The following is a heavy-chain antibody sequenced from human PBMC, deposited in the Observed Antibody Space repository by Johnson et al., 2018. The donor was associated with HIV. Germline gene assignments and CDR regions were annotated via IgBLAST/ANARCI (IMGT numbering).Heavy chain of an antibody. CDR2: IYSGGST. CDR3: ARAVRDYYDSSGYYYSVAFDI. V-gene: IGHV3-66*02. Sequence: VQLVESGGGVVQPGGSLRLPCAASGFTFSSFGMSWVRQTPGRGPEWVSVIYSGGSTYYADSLKGRFTISRDNSKNTLYLQMNSLRAEDTAVYYCARAVRDYYDSSGYYYSVAFDIWGQGTMVTVSS. CDR1: GFTFSSFG. D-gene: IGHD3-22*01. J-gene: IGHJ3*02.